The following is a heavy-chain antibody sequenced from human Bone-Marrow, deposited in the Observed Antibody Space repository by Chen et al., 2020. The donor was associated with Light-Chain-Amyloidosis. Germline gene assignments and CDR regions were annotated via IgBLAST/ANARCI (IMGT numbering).Heavy chain of an antibody. V-gene: IGHV1-69*01. CDR2: IIPVFGTA. D-gene: IGHD4-4*01. CDR1: GDSLKNFA. CDR3: ARAVDYSNYGWFDP. J-gene: IGHJ5*02. Sequence: QVQLVQSGADVKKPGSSVKVSCKASGDSLKNFAISWVRRAPGEGLEWMGGIIPVFGTADYAQRFQGRVTINADESTNTVYLELRRLRPEDTGMYFCARAVDYSNYGWFDPWGQGTLVTVSS.